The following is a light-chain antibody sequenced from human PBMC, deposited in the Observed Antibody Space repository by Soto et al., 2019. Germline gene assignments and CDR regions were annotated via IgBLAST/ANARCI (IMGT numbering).Light chain of an antibody. CDR1: QDTRNY. CDR2: DGS. Sequence: DIHVTQSPPSLSASVGDRVPIPCRATQDTRNYLTWYQVKPGKAPKLLIYDGSNLEIGVPSRFGGSASGTDFTFTISGLQPEDVATYYCQQYESLPYTFGQGTKVDIK. V-gene: IGKV1-33*01. CDR3: QQYESLPYT. J-gene: IGKJ2*01.